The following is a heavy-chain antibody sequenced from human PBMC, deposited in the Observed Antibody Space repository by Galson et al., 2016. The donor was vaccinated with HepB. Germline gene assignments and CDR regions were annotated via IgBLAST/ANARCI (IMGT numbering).Heavy chain of an antibody. CDR2: IYWDDDK. J-gene: IGHJ4*02. Sequence: PALVKPTHTLTLTCTLSGLSLNTRGAAVGWIRQPPGKSLEWLALIYWDDDKRCTPSLESRLTIIKDISKNQVVLTLTDMDPVDTATYYCGHQEGVRDFDYWGQGTLVTVSS. D-gene: IGHD2-8*01. V-gene: IGHV2-5*02. CDR3: GHQEGVRDFDY. CDR1: GLSLNTRGAA.